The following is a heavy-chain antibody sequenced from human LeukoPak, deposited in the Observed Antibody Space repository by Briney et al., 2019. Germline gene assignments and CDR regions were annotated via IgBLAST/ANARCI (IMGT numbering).Heavy chain of an antibody. V-gene: IGHV3-30*14. CDR1: GFTFSSYA. CDR2: ISYDGSNK. J-gene: IGHJ6*02. D-gene: IGHD4-17*01. CDR3: ARVITVTLGYYYYGMDV. Sequence: GGSLRLSCAASGFTFSSYAMHWVRQAPVKGLEWVAVISYDGSNKYYADSVKGRFTISRDNSKNTLYLQMNSLRAEDTAVYYCARVITVTLGYYYYGMDVWGQGTTVTVSS.